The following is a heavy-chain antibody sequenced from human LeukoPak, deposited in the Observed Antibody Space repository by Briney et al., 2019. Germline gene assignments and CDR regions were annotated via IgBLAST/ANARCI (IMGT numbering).Heavy chain of an antibody. V-gene: IGHV1-24*01. CDR1: GYTLTELS. D-gene: IGHD1-26*01. Sequence: GASVKVSCKVSGYTLTELSMHWVRQAPGKGLEWMGGFDPEDGETIYAHKLQGRGTMTEDTSKNTAYMELSSMRSEDTAVYYCATDQGGATDLEYWGQGTLVTVSS. J-gene: IGHJ4*02. CDR3: ATDQGGATDLEY. CDR2: FDPEDGET.